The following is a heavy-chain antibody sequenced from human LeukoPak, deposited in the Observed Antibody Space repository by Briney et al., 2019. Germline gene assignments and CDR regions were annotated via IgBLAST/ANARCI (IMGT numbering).Heavy chain of an antibody. D-gene: IGHD1-14*01. CDR2: IYHSGST. Sequence: NTSETLSLTCTVSGGSISTTSFYWAWIRQPPGKGLEWIGSIYHSGSTYYNPSLKSRVTISVDTSKNQFSLKLSSVTAADTAVYYCARSEHGGTPLGWGQGTLVTVSS. CDR1: GGSISTTSFY. CDR3: ARSEHGGTPLG. V-gene: IGHV4-39*07. J-gene: IGHJ4*02.